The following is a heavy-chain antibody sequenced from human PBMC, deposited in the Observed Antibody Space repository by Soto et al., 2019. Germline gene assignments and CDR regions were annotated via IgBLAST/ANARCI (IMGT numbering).Heavy chain of an antibody. CDR3: ATGAYCSGGSCSDYYYYYYGMDL. Sequence: GASVKVSCKTSGFTFRSSAVQWVRQARGQRLEWIGWLVVGTGNTNYAQKFQQRVTISSDRSTNTVSMELSSLTSEDTAVYYCATGAYCSGGSCSDYYYYYYGMDLWGKGT. CDR1: GFTFRSSA. CDR2: LVVGTGNT. D-gene: IGHD2-15*01. V-gene: IGHV1-58*01. J-gene: IGHJ6*04.